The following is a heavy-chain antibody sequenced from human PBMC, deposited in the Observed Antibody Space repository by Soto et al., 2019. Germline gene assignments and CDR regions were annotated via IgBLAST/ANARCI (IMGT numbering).Heavy chain of an antibody. CDR3: ARAVLPATAPFDY. J-gene: IGHJ4*02. V-gene: IGHV4-59*01. CDR2: IYYSGNT. Sequence: PSETLSLTCIVSGGSISNYYWSWIRQPPGKGLEWIGYIYYSGNTNYNPSLQSRVTISVDTSKNQFSLKLSSVTAADTAVYYCARAVLPATAPFDYWGQGTLVTVSS. D-gene: IGHD2-2*01. CDR1: GGSISNYY.